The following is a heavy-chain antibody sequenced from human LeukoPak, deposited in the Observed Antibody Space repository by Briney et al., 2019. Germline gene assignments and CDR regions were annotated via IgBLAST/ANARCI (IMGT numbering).Heavy chain of an antibody. CDR2: ISSSGSTI. CDR1: GVTFSDYY. Sequence: GGSLRLSCAASGVTFSDYYMSWIRQAPGKGLEWVSYISSSGSTIYYADSVKGRFTISRDTAKNSLYLQLNSMTAEDTAVYYCARYHLTGGYWGQGTLVTVSS. V-gene: IGHV3-11*01. J-gene: IGHJ4*02. D-gene: IGHD3-9*01. CDR3: ARYHLTGGY.